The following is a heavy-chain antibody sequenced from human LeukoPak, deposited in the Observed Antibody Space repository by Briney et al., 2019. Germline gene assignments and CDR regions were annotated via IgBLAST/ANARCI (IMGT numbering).Heavy chain of an antibody. CDR2: ISYDGSNK. V-gene: IGHV3-30*18. J-gene: IGHJ4*02. CDR3: AKRASERGYVGGCFDY. D-gene: IGHD1-1*01. Sequence: PGGSLRLSCAASGFTFSSYGMHWVRQAPGKGLEWVAVISYDGSNKYYADSVKGRFTISRDNSKNTLYLQMNSLRAEDTAVYYCAKRASERGYVGGCFDYWGQGTLVTVSS. CDR1: GFTFSSYG.